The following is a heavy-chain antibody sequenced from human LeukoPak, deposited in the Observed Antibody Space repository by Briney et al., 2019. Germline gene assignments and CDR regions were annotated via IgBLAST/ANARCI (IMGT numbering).Heavy chain of an antibody. CDR3: ASQYPLDSSGHRGGAFDI. CDR1: GGTFSSYA. CDR2: IIPIFGTA. Sequence: SVKVSCKASGGTFSSYAISWVRQAPGQGLEWMGGIIPIFGTANYAQKFQGRVTITTDESTSTAYMELSSLRSEDTAVYYCASQYPLDSSGHRGGAFDIWGQGTMVTVSS. V-gene: IGHV1-69*05. J-gene: IGHJ3*02. D-gene: IGHD3-22*01.